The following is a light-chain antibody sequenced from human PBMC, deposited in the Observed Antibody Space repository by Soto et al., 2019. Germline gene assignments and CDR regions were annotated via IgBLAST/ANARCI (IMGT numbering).Light chain of an antibody. J-gene: IGLJ3*02. CDR2: DVT. CDR3: SSYTSSSTWG. CDR1: SSDVGDYNY. Sequence: QSVLTQPASVSGSPGQSITISCTGTSSDVGDYNYVSWYQQHPGKAPKLMIYDVTNRPSGVSNRFSGSKSGNTASLTISGLQAEEGADYYCSSYTSSSTWGFDGVTK. V-gene: IGLV2-14*01.